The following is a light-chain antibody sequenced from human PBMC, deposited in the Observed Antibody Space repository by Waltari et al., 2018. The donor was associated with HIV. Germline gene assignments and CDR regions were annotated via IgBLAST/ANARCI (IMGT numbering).Light chain of an antibody. J-gene: IGKJ5*01. CDR2: DTT. V-gene: IGKV3-11*01. CDR3: QQRSSWPIT. CDR1: QSVRSY. Sequence: EIVLTQSPATLSLSPGERATLSCRASQSVRSYLAWYQQKPGLAPRLLIFDTTSRATGVPARFSGSGSATDFTLTISSLEPGDFGVYYCQQRSSWPITFGQGTRLEIK.